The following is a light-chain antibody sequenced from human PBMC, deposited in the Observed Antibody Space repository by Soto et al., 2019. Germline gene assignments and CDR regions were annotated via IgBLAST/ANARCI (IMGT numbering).Light chain of an antibody. V-gene: IGKV3-15*01. CDR2: GAS. J-gene: IGKJ1*01. CDR1: QSVSSN. CDR3: QQYNNWPPWT. Sequence: EIGMTQARATGCGWRGERATISCRASQSVSSNLAWYQQKPGQAPMLLIYGASNRATGIPARFSGSGSGTEFTITISSLQSEDFAVYYCQQYNNWPPWTFGQGTKVDIK.